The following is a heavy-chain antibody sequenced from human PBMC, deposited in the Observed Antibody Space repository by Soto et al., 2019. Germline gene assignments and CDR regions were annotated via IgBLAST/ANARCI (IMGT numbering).Heavy chain of an antibody. Sequence: GGSLRLSCAASGFTFSSFAMSWVRQAPGKGLDWVSAISGSGGSTYSADSVKGRFTISRDNSKNTLYLQMNSLRAEDTAVYYCAKSSSSSYRSYYYYGMDVWGQGTTVTVSS. CDR2: ISGSGGST. D-gene: IGHD6-6*01. J-gene: IGHJ6*02. CDR1: GFTFSSFA. V-gene: IGHV3-23*01. CDR3: AKSSSSSYRSYYYYGMDV.